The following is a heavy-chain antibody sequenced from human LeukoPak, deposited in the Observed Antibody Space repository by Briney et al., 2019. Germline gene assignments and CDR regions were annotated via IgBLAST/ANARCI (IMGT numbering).Heavy chain of an antibody. CDR3: ARDSYSSGWDYFDY. J-gene: IGHJ4*02. CDR1: GFTFSSYA. CDR2: ISYDGSNK. Sequence: PGGSLRLSCAASGFTFSSYAMHWVRQAPGKGLEWVAVISYDGSNKFYADYVKGRFTISRDNSKSTLYLQMNSLRVEDTAVYYCARDSYSSGWDYFDYWGQGTLVTVSS. V-gene: IGHV3-30-3*01. D-gene: IGHD6-19*01.